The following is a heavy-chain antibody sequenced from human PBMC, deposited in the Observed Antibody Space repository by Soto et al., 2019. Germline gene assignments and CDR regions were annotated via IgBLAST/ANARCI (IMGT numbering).Heavy chain of an antibody. CDR1: GGSVSSSGYY. V-gene: IGHV4-39*01. J-gene: IGHJ5*02. Sequence: QLQLQESGPGLVKPSETLSLTCTVSGGSVSSSGYYWGWIRQPPGKGLEWIGTIYYSGSTYYNPSLKSRVTISVDTSKNQFSLKLSSVTAADTAVHYCATSNWFDPWGQGTLVTVSS. CDR3: ATSNWFDP. CDR2: IYYSGST.